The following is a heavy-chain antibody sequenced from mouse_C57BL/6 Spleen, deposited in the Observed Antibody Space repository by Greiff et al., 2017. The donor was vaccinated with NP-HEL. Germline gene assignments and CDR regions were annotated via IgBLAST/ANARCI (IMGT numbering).Heavy chain of an antibody. D-gene: IGHD4-1*02. CDR2: ISDGGSYT. J-gene: IGHJ2*01. V-gene: IGHV5-4*01. Sequence: VQLKESGGGLVKPGGSLKLSCAASGFTFSSYAMSWVRQTPEKRLEWVATISDGGSYTYYPDNVKGRFTISRDNAKNNLYLQMSHLKSEDTAMYYCARDPSTGSFDYWGQGTTLTVSS. CDR1: GFTFSSYA. CDR3: ARDPSTGSFDY.